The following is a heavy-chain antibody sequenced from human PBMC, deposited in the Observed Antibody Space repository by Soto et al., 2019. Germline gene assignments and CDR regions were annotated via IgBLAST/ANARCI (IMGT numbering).Heavy chain of an antibody. CDR2: ISSSSSYI. Sequence: EVQLVESGGGLVKPGGSLRLSCAASGFTFSSYSMNWVRQAPGKGLEWVSSISSSSSYIYYADSVKGRFTISRDNAKTSLYLQMISLRAEVTAGYYCAREVSKYSGYDFDYWGQGAQVTVSS. V-gene: IGHV3-21*01. D-gene: IGHD5-12*01. CDR3: AREVSKYSGYDFDY. CDR1: GFTFSSYS. J-gene: IGHJ4*02.